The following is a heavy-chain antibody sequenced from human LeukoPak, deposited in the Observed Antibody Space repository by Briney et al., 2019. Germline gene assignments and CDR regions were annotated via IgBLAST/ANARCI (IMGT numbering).Heavy chain of an antibody. J-gene: IGHJ4*02. V-gene: IGHV3-7*01. CDR1: GFPFTTPW. CDR2: INPDGSQG. D-gene: IGHD6-19*01. CDR3: ARAMFNHGWYVDYFDY. Sequence: GSLRPSFAAPGFPFTTPWMSWVRPAPRKGPEWVANINPDGSQGFYVDSVKGRFTISRDNTKKSLYVQMSSLRAEDTAVYYCARAMFNHGWYVDYFDYWGQGTLVTVSS.